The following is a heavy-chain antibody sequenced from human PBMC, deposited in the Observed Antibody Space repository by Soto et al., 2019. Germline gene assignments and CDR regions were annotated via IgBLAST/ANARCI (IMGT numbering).Heavy chain of an antibody. J-gene: IGHJ4*02. D-gene: IGHD5-12*01. V-gene: IGHV1-69*13. CDR2: IIPIFGTA. CDR1: GGTFSSYA. Sequence: GASVKVSCKASGGTFSSYAISWVRQAPGQGLEWMGGIIPIFGTANYAQKFQGRVTITADESTSTAYMELSSLRSADTAVYYCARSVESWDIVATMAFDYWGQGTLVTVSS. CDR3: ARSVESWDIVATMAFDY.